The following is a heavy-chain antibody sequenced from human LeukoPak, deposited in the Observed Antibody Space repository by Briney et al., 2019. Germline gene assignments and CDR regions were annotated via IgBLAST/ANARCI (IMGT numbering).Heavy chain of an antibody. CDR2: INHSGST. V-gene: IGHV4-34*01. J-gene: IGHJ4*02. CDR3: ARAATADY. Sequence: PSETLSLTCAVYGGSFSGYYWSWIRRPPGKGLEWIGEINHSGSTNYNPSLKSRVTISVDTSKNQFSLKLSSVTAADTAVYYCARAATADYWGQGTLVTVSS. CDR1: GGSFSGYY. D-gene: IGHD2-15*01.